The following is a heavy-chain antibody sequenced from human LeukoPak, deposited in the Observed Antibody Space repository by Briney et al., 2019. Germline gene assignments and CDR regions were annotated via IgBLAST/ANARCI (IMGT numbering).Heavy chain of an antibody. Sequence: PSGTLSLTCAVSGGSISSSNWWSWVRQPPGKGLEWIGSINHSGITYYNPSLKSRVTISVDTSKNQFSLKLSSVTAADTAVYYCARVLTATTSGFWFDPWGQGTLVTVSS. J-gene: IGHJ5*02. CDR2: INHSGIT. D-gene: IGHD1-7*01. CDR3: ARVLTATTSGFWFDP. V-gene: IGHV4-4*02. CDR1: GGSISSSNW.